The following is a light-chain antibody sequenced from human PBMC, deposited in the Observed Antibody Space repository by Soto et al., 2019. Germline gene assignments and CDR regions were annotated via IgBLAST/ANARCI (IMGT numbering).Light chain of an antibody. J-gene: IGLJ2*01. CDR1: SSDVGGYNY. CDR2: DVS. V-gene: IGLV2-14*01. CDR3: SSYTSSSTLVV. Sequence: QSALTQPASVSGSPGQSITISCTGTSSDVGGYNYVSWYQQHPGKAPKLMIYDVSNRPSGGSHRFSGSKSGNTASLTISGLQAEDEADYYCSSYTSSSTLVVFVGGTKLTVL.